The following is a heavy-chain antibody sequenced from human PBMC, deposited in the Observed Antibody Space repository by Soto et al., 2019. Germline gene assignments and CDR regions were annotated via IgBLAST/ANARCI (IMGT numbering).Heavy chain of an antibody. Sequence: QVQLQESGPGLVKPSETLSLTCTVSGGSISSYYWSWIRQPPGKGLEWIGYIYYSGSTNYNPSLRSRLTIPVDTSKNQFSLKLSSVTAADTAVYYCARQDYYGPLGMDVWGQGTTVTVSS. D-gene: IGHD3-10*01. V-gene: IGHV4-59*08. CDR3: ARQDYYGPLGMDV. J-gene: IGHJ6*02. CDR2: IYYSGST. CDR1: GGSISSYY.